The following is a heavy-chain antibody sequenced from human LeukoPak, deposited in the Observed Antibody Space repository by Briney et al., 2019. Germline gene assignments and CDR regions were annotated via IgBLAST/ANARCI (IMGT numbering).Heavy chain of an antibody. CDR2: IIPIFGTA. Sequence: ASVKVSCRASGGTFSSYAISWVRQAPGQELEWMGGIIPIFGTANYAQKFQGRVTITADESTSTAYMELSSLRSEDTAVYYCAREAADRLWFGYAFDIWGQGTMVTVSS. V-gene: IGHV1-69*13. J-gene: IGHJ3*02. CDR3: AREAADRLWFGYAFDI. CDR1: GGTFSSYA. D-gene: IGHD3-10*01.